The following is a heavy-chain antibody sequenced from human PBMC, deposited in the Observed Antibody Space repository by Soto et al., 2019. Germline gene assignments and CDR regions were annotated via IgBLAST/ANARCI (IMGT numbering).Heavy chain of an antibody. Sequence: HVQLVESGGGVVQPGRSLRLSCAASGFTFNIYAMHWVRQAPGKGLEWVAVISYDGTNKYYADSVKGRFTISRDNSKNTLYLQMNSLRAEDTAVYFCARDGKYYGSGNYLDYWGQGTLVTVSS. CDR3: ARDGKYYGSGNYLDY. V-gene: IGHV3-30-3*01. J-gene: IGHJ4*02. CDR1: GFTFNIYA. CDR2: ISYDGTNK. D-gene: IGHD3-10*01.